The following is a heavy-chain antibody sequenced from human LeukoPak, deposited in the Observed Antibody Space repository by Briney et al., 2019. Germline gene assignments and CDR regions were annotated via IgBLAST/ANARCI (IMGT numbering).Heavy chain of an antibody. Sequence: SQTLSLTCSVSGASISSTNYYWRWVRQVPGKGLEWIGYIYYSGRTYFNPSLRSRVSMSVDTSKSQFSLNLTSVTAADTAVYYCARVEPVPAEYFRHWGQGTLVTVSS. V-gene: IGHV4-31*03. CDR3: ARVEPVPAEYFRH. CDR2: IYYSGRT. J-gene: IGHJ1*01. CDR1: GASISSTNYY.